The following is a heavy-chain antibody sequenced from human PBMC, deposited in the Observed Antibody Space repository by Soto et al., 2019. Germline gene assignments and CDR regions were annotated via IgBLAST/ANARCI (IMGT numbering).Heavy chain of an antibody. CDR2: FHFSGST. CDR1: GGSINGYY. J-gene: IGHJ4*01. V-gene: IGHV4-59*01. D-gene: IGHD5-18*01. Sequence: QVQLQESGPGLVKPSETLSLTCTVSGGSINGYYWTWLRQSPTNGLEWIGYFHFSGSTKYNPSLESRRTISADTSKNQISLTLCSVTAADTAVYYCARASGYSYGYDDFFDNWGQGTLANVSS. CDR3: ARASGYSYGYDDFFDN.